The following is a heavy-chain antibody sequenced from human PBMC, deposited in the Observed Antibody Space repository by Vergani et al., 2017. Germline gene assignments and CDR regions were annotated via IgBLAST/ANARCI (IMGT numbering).Heavy chain of an antibody. D-gene: IGHD3-3*01. CDR2: IKQDGSEK. Sequence: EVKLVESGGGLVQPGGSLRLTCTASGFIFSHYWMDWVRHTPGKGLEWVANIKQDGSEKYYVDSVKGRFTISRDNAKNSLYLQMNSLRAEDTAVYYCARDPDKNTIFGVVISEDVWGKGTTVTVSS. J-gene: IGHJ6*04. CDR1: GFIFSHYW. CDR3: ARDPDKNTIFGVVISEDV. V-gene: IGHV3-7*01.